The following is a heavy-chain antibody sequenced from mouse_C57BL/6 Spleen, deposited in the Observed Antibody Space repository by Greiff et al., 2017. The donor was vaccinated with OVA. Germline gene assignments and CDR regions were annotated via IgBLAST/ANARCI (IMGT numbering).Heavy chain of an antibody. J-gene: IGHJ2*01. V-gene: IGHV5-4*01. Sequence: EVKLVESGGGLVKPGGSLKLSCAASGFTFSSYAMSWVRQTPEKRLEWVATISDGGSYTYYPDNVKGRFTISRDNAKNNLYLHMSHLKSKNTAIYYCARDDYYGSSSYYVDYWGQGTTLTVSS. CDR2: ISDGGSYT. CDR3: ARDDYYGSSSYYVDY. CDR1: GFTFSSYA. D-gene: IGHD1-1*01.